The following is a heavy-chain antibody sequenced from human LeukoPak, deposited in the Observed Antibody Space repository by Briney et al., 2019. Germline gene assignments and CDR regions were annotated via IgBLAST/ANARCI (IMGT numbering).Heavy chain of an antibody. CDR1: GYSFTNYL. CDR2: IYPGDSET. V-gene: IGHV5-51*01. CDR3: AGLFSARWAWGGTDF. D-gene: IGHD3-16*01. J-gene: IGHJ6*01. Sequence: GESLQLPSRASGYSFTNYLNTWVRQMPGKGLEWMGIIYPGDSETIYSPSFQGQVTISADKSISAAFLQWSSLKASDTAMFYCAGLFSARWAWGGTDFWGQGTTVTVSS.